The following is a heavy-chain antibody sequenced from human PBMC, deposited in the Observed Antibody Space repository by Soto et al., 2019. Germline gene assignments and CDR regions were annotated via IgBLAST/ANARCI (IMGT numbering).Heavy chain of an antibody. J-gene: IGHJ4*02. CDR1: GYTFTSYC. CDR3: ARDLAVARMDY. V-gene: IGHV1-18*01. D-gene: IGHD6-19*01. Sequence: QVQLVQSGAEVKKPGASVKVSCKASGYTFTSYCISWVRQAPGQGLEWMGWISAYNGNTKYEQKLQGRVTMTTDTSTSTAYMEMRSLRSDDTAGYYCARDLAVARMDYWGQGTLVTVSS. CDR2: ISAYNGNT.